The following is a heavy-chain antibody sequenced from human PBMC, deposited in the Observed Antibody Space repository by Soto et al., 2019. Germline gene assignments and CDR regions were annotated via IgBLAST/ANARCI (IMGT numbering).Heavy chain of an antibody. Sequence: EVQLVESGGGLVQPGGSLRVSCIDSGFTFRDYAFNWVRQAPGKGLEWVSYISVGGGSIFYADSVKGRFTISRDDARNSVYLQMNTLRHEDTAVYHCGRDHRWAFDIWGQGTVVTVSS. J-gene: IGHJ3*02. CDR2: ISVGGGSI. D-gene: IGHD2-15*01. V-gene: IGHV3-48*02. CDR1: GFTFRDYA. CDR3: GRDHRWAFDI.